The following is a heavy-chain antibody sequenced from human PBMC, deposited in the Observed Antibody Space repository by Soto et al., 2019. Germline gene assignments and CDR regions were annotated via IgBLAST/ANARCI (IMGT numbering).Heavy chain of an antibody. J-gene: IGHJ4*02. CDR2: IVVGSGNT. CDR1: GFTFTSSA. V-gene: IGHV1-58*01. CDR3: AADRDGVVIISSV. D-gene: IGHD3-3*01. Sequence: SVKVSCKASGFTFTSSAVQWVRQARGQRLEWIGWIVVGSGNTNYAQKFQERVTITRDMSTSTAYMELSSLRSEDAAVYYCAADRDGVVIISSVWGQGTLVTVSS.